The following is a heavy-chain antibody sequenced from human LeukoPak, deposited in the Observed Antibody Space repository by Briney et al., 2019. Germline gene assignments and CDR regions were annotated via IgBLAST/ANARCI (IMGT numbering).Heavy chain of an antibody. CDR2: IYYSGST. V-gene: IGHV4-59*08. CDR3: ASGAEYYYDSSGYYFFDY. J-gene: IGHJ4*02. Sequence: SETLSLTCTVSGGSISSYYWSWIRQPPGKGLEWIGYIYYSGSTDYNPSLKSRVTISGDTSKNQISLKLISVTAADTAVYYCASGAEYYYDSSGYYFFDYWGQGTLVTVSS. D-gene: IGHD3-22*01. CDR1: GGSISSYY.